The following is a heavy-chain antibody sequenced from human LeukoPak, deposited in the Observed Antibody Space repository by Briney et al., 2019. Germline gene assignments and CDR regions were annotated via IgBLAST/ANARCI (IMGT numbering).Heavy chain of an antibody. CDR3: ARDAPGTAATGDV. D-gene: IGHD6-25*01. CDR2: INPVSGGT. V-gene: IGHV1-2*02. CDR1: GYTFTGYY. J-gene: IGHJ6*02. Sequence: ASVKVSCKSSGYTFTGYYMHWVRQAPGQRLEWMGWINPVSGGTNYAQKFQGRVTMTRDTSINTVYMELRSLRSDDTALYYCARDAPGTAATGDVSGQGTTVTVSS.